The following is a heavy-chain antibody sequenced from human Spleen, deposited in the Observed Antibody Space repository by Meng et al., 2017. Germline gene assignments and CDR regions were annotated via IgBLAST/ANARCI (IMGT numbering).Heavy chain of an antibody. J-gene: IGHJ4*02. CDR1: GYLFTDYH. CDR2: INPNNGDT. Sequence: QVQLVQSGAEVKKPGASVKVSCKASGYLFTDYHIHWVRQAPGQGLEWMGRINPNNGDTNYAQKFQGRVTMTRDTSIRTAYMEVSRLISDDTAVYYCARGTPGRRYADYWGQGTLVTVSS. D-gene: IGHD3-10*01. CDR3: ARGTPGRRYADY. V-gene: IGHV1-2*06.